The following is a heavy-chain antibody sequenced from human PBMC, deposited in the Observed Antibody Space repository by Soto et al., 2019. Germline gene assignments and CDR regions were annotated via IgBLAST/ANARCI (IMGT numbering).Heavy chain of an antibody. CDR2: IYYSGST. V-gene: IGHV4-31*03. J-gene: IGHJ3*02. D-gene: IGHD3-3*01. CDR3: ARDGVARVAFDI. CDR1: GGSISSGGCH. Sequence: SHTMSLPSPVSGGSISSGGCHRSWIRKHPGKGLEWIGYIYYSGSTDYNPSLKSRVTISVDTSKNQFSLKLSSVTAADTAVYYCARDGVARVAFDIWGQGTMVTVSS.